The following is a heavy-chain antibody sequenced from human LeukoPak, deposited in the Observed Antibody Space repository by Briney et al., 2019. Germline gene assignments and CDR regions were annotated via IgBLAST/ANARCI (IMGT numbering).Heavy chain of an antibody. D-gene: IGHD3-9*01. CDR2: IKSKTDGGTT. Sequence: PGGSLRLSCAASGFTFSNAWMSWVRQAPGKGLEWVGRIKSKTDGGTTDYAAPVKGRFTISRDDSKNTLYLQMNSLKTEDTAVYYCTTDFPTGFGINYDILTGPIGYKVGRVPGAFDIWGQGTMVTVSS. CDR1: GFTFSNAW. J-gene: IGHJ3*02. CDR3: TTDFPTGFGINYDILTGPIGYKVGRVPGAFDI. V-gene: IGHV3-15*01.